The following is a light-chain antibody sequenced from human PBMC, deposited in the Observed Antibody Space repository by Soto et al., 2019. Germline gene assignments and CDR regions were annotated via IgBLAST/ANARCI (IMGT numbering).Light chain of an antibody. J-gene: IGLJ2*01. CDR3: SSYGASSTL. V-gene: IGLV2-14*03. CDR1: STDIGSYNY. Sequence: QSALTQPASLSGSPGQSITISCTGTSTDIGSYNYVSWYQQHPGKAPKLMIFDVSYRPSGIPDRFSGSKSGNTASLTISGLQPEDEADYYCSSYGASSTLFGGGTKVTVL. CDR2: DVS.